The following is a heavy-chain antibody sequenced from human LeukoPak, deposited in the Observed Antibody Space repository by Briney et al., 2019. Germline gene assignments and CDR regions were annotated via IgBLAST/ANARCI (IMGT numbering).Heavy chain of an antibody. CDR2: INPNSGGT. CDR3: ARDLAVAGDYYCYGMDV. CDR1: GYTFTGYY. Sequence: ASVKVSCKASGYTFTGYYMHWVRQAPGQGLEWMGWINPNSGGTNYAQKFQGRVTMTRDTSISTAYMELSRLRSDDTAVYYCARDLAVAGDYYCYGMDVWGQGTTVTVSS. J-gene: IGHJ6*02. V-gene: IGHV1-2*02. D-gene: IGHD6-19*01.